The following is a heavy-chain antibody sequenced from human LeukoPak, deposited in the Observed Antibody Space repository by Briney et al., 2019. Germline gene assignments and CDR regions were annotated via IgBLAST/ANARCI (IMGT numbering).Heavy chain of an antibody. V-gene: IGHV3-53*01. D-gene: IGHD3-10*01. CDR2: IYSGGST. J-gene: IGHJ6*03. Sequence: GGSLRLSCAGSDLTVSNNYMSWVRQSPERGLEWVSIIYSGGSTDYADSVKGRFTTSRDTSKNTAYLQMNNLRAEDTAVYYCVRDLRDRRGYSNYYMDVWGKGTTVTVSS. CDR3: VRDLRDRRGYSNYYMDV. CDR1: DLTVSNNY.